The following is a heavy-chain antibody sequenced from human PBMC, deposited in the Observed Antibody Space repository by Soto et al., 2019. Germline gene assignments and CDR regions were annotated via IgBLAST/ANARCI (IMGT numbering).Heavy chain of an antibody. J-gene: IGHJ4*02. D-gene: IGHD2-15*01. V-gene: IGHV4-4*07. CDR3: ASGGSATYFDD. CDR2: ICTSGST. CDR1: GGSVSSYY. Sequence: XTLSLPCTVSGGSVSSYYWSWIRQPAGKGLECIGRICTSGSTNYNPSLKRGITMSVCTSKKQFSLNMSSVTAADTAVYYCASGGSATYFDDWGQGTLVPVSS.